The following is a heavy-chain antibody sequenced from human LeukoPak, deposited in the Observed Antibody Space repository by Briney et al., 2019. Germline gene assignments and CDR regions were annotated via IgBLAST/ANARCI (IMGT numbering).Heavy chain of an antibody. D-gene: IGHD6-13*01. J-gene: IGHJ3*02. CDR2: IYTSGST. CDR3: ARDLYSSSWYAFDI. V-gene: IGHV4-61*02. CDR1: GGSISSGSYY. Sequence: PSQTLSLTCTVSGGSISSGSYYWSWIRQPAGKGLEWIGRIYTSGSTNYNPSLKSRVTISVDTSKNQFSLKLSSVTAADTAVYYCARDLYSSSWYAFDIWGQGTMVTVSS.